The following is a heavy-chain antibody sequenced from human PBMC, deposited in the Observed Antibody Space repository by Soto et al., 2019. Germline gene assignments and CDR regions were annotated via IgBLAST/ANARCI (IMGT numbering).Heavy chain of an antibody. CDR2: IYYSGST. V-gene: IGHV4-59*01. Sequence: AETLSLTCTVSGGSISSYYWSWIRQPPGKGLEWIGYIYYSGSTNYNPSLESRVTISVDTSKNQFSLKVSSVAAADTAVYYCARALGRGSGYSCYRYYYYGMDVWGQGTTVTVSS. J-gene: IGHJ6*02. CDR3: ARALGRGSGYSCYRYYYYGMDV. CDR1: GGSISSYY. D-gene: IGHD5-12*01.